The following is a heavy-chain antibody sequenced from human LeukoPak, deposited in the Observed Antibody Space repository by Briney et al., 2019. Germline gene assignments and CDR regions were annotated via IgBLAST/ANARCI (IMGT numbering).Heavy chain of an antibody. V-gene: IGHV1-69*10. CDR3: ARDLTRDGYNHDIRYGMDV. CDR2: IIPIFGIT. Sequence: GASVKVSCEASGGTFSSYAFSWVRQAPGQGLEWMGRIIPIFGITNYAQKFQGRVTITADKSTSTAYMELSSLRSEDTAVYYCARDLTRDGYNHDIRYGMDVWGQGTTVTVSS. CDR1: GGTFSSYA. D-gene: IGHD5-24*01. J-gene: IGHJ6*02.